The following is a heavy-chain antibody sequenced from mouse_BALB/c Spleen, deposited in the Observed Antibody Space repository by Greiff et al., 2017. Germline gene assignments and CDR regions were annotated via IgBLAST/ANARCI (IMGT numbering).Heavy chain of an antibody. D-gene: IGHD2-2*01. Sequence: EVQLVESGGGLVKPGGSLKLSCAASGFTFSDYYMYWVRQTPEKRLEWVATISDGGSYTYYPDSVKGRFTISRDNAKNNLYLQMSSLKSEDTAMYYCARRWLRDYYAMDYWGQGTSVTVSS. CDR1: GFTFSDYY. V-gene: IGHV5-4*02. J-gene: IGHJ4*01. CDR3: ARRWLRDYYAMDY. CDR2: ISDGGSYT.